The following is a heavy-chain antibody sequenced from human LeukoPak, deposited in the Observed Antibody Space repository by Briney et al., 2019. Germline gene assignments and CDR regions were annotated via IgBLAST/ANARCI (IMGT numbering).Heavy chain of an antibody. J-gene: IGHJ4*02. CDR2: ISSSSSAI. V-gene: IGHV3-48*01. CDR3: ARDLVVLRYFDWLFSGFDY. CDR1: GFTFSSYE. Sequence: GGSLRLSCAASGFTFSSYEMNWVRQAPGKGLEWVSYISSSSSAIYYADSVKGRFTISRDNAKNSLYLQMNSLRAEDTAVYYCARDLVVLRYFDWLFSGFDYWGQGTLVTVSS. D-gene: IGHD3-9*01.